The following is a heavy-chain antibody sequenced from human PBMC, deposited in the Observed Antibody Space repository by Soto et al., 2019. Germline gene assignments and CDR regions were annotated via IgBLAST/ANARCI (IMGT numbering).Heavy chain of an antibody. CDR1: GFTFSTYA. CDR3: AKDFGGGRGGTYYGMDV. D-gene: IGHD3-10*01. V-gene: IGHV3-23*01. Sequence: EVQLLESGGGLVQPGGSLRLSCAASGFTFSTYAINWVRQAPGKGLEWVSGISGSGSTTYYADSVKGRFTISRDNSMDTLYLKMNSLGAEETAVYYCAKDFGGGRGGTYYGMDVWGQGTTVTVSS. J-gene: IGHJ6*02. CDR2: ISGSGSTT.